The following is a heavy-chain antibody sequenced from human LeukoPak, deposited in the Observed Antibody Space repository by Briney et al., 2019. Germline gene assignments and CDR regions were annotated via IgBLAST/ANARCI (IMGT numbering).Heavy chain of an antibody. J-gene: IGHJ4*02. CDR3: ARMGTYYDPDN. CDR2: ISSSGRTM. CDR1: GFTFDYYY. D-gene: IGHD3-3*01. Sequence: PGGSLRLSCAASGFTFDYYYMTWIRQAPVKGLEWVSYISSSGRTMFYADSVKGRFTVSRGNAKNSLYLQMNTLRAEDTAVYYFARMGTYYDPDNWGQGNLVTVSS. V-gene: IGHV3-11*01.